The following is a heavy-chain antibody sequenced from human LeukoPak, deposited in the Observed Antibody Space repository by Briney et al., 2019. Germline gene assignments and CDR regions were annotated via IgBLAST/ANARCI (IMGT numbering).Heavy chain of an antibody. J-gene: IGHJ4*02. D-gene: IGHD6-13*01. Sequence: ASVKVSCKASGYTFTGYYMYWVRQAPEQGLEWMGWINPNSGGTNYAQKFQGRATMTRDTSISTAYMELSRLRSDDTAVYYCARTGYSSTYRFTGDYWGQGTLVTVSS. CDR3: ARTGYSSTYRFTGDY. CDR2: INPNSGGT. CDR1: GYTFTGYY. V-gene: IGHV1-2*02.